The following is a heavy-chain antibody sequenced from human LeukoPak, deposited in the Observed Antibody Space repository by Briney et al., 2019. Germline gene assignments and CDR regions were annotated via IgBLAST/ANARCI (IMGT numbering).Heavy chain of an antibody. CDR2: INHSGST. D-gene: IGHD3-22*01. J-gene: IGHJ4*02. Sequence: PSETLSLTCAVYGGSFSGYYWSWIRQPPGKGLEWIGEINHSGSTNYNPSLKSRVAISVDTSKNQFSLKLSSVTAADTAVYYCARSRYYYDISLDYWGQGTLVTVSS. V-gene: IGHV4-34*01. CDR1: GGSFSGYY. CDR3: ARSRYYYDISLDY.